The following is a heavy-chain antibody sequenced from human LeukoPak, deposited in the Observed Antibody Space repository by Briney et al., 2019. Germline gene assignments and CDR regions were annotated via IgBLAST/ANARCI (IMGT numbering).Heavy chain of an antibody. CDR3: ARLQQHDGFQH. CDR1: GNSFTTYW. J-gene: IGHJ1*01. Sequence: GESLKISCKGSGNSFTTYWIGRVRQMPGKGLEWMGIIYPDDSDTRYSPSFQGQVTISADKSSSTAYLQWSGLKASDSAMYYCARLQQHDGFQHWGQGTLVIVSS. D-gene: IGHD6-13*01. V-gene: IGHV5-51*01. CDR2: IYPDDSDT.